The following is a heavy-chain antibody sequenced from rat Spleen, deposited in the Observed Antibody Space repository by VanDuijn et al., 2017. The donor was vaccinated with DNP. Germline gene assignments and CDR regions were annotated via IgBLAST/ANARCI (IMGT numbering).Heavy chain of an antibody. CDR3: ARHRTISPYYYDMDA. CDR2: ISYNGGTP. CDR1: GFTFSDYY. J-gene: IGHJ4*01. V-gene: IGHV5-7*01. Sequence: EVQLVESGGGPVQPGRSLKLSCAVSGFTFSDYYMAWVRQAPAKGLEWVATISYNGGTPYYRDSVKGRFTISRDNAKSTLYLQMNSLRSEDTATYYCARHRTISPYYYDMDAWGQGASVTVSS.